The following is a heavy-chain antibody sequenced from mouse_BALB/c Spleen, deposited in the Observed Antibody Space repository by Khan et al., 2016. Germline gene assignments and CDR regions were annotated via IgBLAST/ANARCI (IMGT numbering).Heavy chain of an antibody. CDR1: GFTFKTYA. V-gene: IGHV10-1*02. D-gene: IGHD1-1*01. Sequence: EVQLVESGGGLVQPKGSLKLSCAASGFTFKTYAMNWVRQAPGKGLEWIARIRSKSNNFATYYADSVKDRFNISRADSQNMLSLQMNTLQTEDTAMYSCVRDAYYPYALDYWGQGTSVTVSA. CDR2: IRSKSNNFAT. J-gene: IGHJ4*01. CDR3: VRDAYYPYALDY.